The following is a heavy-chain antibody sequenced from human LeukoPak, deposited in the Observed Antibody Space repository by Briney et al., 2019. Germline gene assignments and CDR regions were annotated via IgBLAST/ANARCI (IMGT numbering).Heavy chain of an antibody. CDR2: IYYSGST. Sequence: KPSETLSLTCNVSDGSISSYYWSWIRQPPGKGLEWIGYIYYSGSTNYNPSLKSRVTISVDTSKNQFSLKLISVTAADTAVYYCARMGPPLRGVRYYYYMGVWGKGTTVTVSS. CDR1: DGSISSYY. J-gene: IGHJ6*03. V-gene: IGHV4-59*01. CDR3: ARMGPPLRGVRYYYYMGV. D-gene: IGHD3-10*01.